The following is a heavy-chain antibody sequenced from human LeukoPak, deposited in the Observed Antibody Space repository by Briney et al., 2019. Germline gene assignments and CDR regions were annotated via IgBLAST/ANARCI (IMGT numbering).Heavy chain of an antibody. Sequence: SETLSLTCTVSGGSISSYYWSWIRQPPGKGLEWIGHIYTSGDTNYNPSLKSRVTISVDTSKNQFSLKLSSVTAADTAVYYCARHLWEPRYCSGGSCFGWFDPWGQGTLVTVSS. CDR1: GGSISSYY. CDR2: IYTSGDT. CDR3: ARHLWEPRYCSGGSCFGWFDP. J-gene: IGHJ5*02. V-gene: IGHV4-4*09. D-gene: IGHD2-15*01.